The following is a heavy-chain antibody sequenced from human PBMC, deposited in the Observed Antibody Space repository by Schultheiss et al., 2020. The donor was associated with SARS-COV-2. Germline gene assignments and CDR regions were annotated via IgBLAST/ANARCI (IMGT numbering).Heavy chain of an antibody. CDR2: IYHSGST. D-gene: IGHD3-3*01. CDR3: ARGNDFVYFFDS. Sequence: SETLSLTCAVSGGSISSSNWWSWVRQPPGKGLEWIGEIYHSGSTYYNPSLKSRVTISVDTSKNQFSLKLRSVTAADTAVYYCARGNDFVYFFDSWGQGTLVTVSS. CDR1: GGSISSSNW. J-gene: IGHJ4*02. V-gene: IGHV4-4*02.